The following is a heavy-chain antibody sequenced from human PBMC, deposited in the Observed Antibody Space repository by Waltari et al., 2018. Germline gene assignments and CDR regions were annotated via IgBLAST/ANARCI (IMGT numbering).Heavy chain of an antibody. V-gene: IGHV1-8*01. CDR1: GYTFTSYD. CDR3: ARGGSSFTYYYYGMDV. CDR2: MNPNSGNT. Sequence: QVQLVQSGAEVKKPGASVKVSCKASGYTFTSYDINWVRQATGQGLEWMGWMNPNSGNTGYAQKFQGRVTMTRNTSLSTAYMELSSLRSEDTAVYYCARGGSSFTYYYYGMDVWGQGTTVTVSS. J-gene: IGHJ6*02. D-gene: IGHD6-13*01.